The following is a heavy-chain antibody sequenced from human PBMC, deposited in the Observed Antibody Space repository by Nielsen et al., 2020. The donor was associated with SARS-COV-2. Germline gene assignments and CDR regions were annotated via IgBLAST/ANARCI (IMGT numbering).Heavy chain of an antibody. V-gene: IGHV5-10-1*01. D-gene: IGHD3-10*01. CDR1: GYSFTSYW. J-gene: IGHJ1*01. CDR3: ATTDYYGSGSFQH. Sequence: GGSLRLSCKGSGYSFTSYWISWVRQMPGKGLEWMGRIDPSDSYTNYSPSFQGHVTISADKSISTAYLQWSSLKASDTAMYYCATTDYYGSGSFQHWGQGTLVTVSS. CDR2: IDPSDSYT.